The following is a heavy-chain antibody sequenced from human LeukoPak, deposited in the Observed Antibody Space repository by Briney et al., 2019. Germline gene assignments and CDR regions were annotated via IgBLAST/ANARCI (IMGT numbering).Heavy chain of an antibody. CDR1: GVSISSYY. CDR2: IYYSGST. D-gene: IGHD4-11*01. CDR3: ASYLDYSNYGGTFDP. Sequence: SETLSLTCTVSGVSISSYYWSWIRQPPGKGLEWIGYIYYSGSTNYNPSLKSRVTISVDTSKNQFSLKLSSVTAADTAVYYCASYLDYSNYGGTFDPWGQGTLVTVSS. J-gene: IGHJ5*02. V-gene: IGHV4-59*01.